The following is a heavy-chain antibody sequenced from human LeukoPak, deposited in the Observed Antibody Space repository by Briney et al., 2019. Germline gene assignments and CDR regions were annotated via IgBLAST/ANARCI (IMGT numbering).Heavy chain of an antibody. Sequence: LTGGSLRLSCAASGFSFSSYYMSWVRQAPGKGLEWVANIKQDGSEKYYVDSVKGRFTISRDNPKNSLYLQMNSLRAEDTAVYYCARPSNGYNWNMGCWGQGTLVTVSS. CDR3: ARPSNGYNWNMGC. J-gene: IGHJ4*02. CDR2: IKQDGSEK. CDR1: GFSFSSYY. D-gene: IGHD5-24*01. V-gene: IGHV3-7*04.